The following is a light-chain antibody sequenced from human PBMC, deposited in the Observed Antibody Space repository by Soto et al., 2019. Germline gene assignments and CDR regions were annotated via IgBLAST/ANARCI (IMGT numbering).Light chain of an antibody. Sequence: QSVLTQPPSASGTPGQRVTISCFGSSSNIGSNYVYWYQQLPGTAPKLLIYRNNQRPSGVPDRFSGSKSGTSASLAISGLRSEDEADYYCAAWDDSLSGGVFGTGTKVTVL. CDR2: RNN. V-gene: IGLV1-47*01. CDR3: AAWDDSLSGGV. CDR1: SSNIGSNY. J-gene: IGLJ1*01.